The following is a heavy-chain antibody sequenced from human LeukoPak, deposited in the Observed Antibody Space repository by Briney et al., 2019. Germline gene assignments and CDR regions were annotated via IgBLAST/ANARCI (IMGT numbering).Heavy chain of an antibody. D-gene: IGHD2-2*02. Sequence: ASETLSLTCTVSGGSISSSSYYWGWIRQPPGKGLEWIGSIYYSGSTYYNPSLKSRVTISVDTSKNQFSLKLSPVTAADTAVYYCASPDCSSTSCYIWYYGMDVWGQGTTVTVSS. CDR1: GGSISSSSYY. CDR2: IYYSGST. V-gene: IGHV4-39*01. J-gene: IGHJ6*02. CDR3: ASPDCSSTSCYIWYYGMDV.